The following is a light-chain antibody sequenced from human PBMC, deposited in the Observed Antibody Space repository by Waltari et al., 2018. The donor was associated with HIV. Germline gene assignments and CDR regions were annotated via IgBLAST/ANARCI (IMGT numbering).Light chain of an antibody. V-gene: IGLV1-44*01. CDR2: SNT. CDR3: AAWDDSLSGSVV. Sequence: QSVLTQPPSASGAPGQRVSISCSGGNSNIGRYAVSWYQRLPGTAPKLLIYSNTQRPSGVPDLFSGSKSCTSASLAIGGRQSEDEAEYYCAAWDDSLSGSVVFGGGTKLTVL. J-gene: IGLJ2*01. CDR1: NSNIGRYA.